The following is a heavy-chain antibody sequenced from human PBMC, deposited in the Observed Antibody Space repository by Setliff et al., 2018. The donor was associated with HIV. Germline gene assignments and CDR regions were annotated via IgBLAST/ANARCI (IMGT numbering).Heavy chain of an antibody. Sequence: SLRLSCAASGFTFSNAWMSWVRQAPGKGLEWVSGILGGENDPTYYENSVMGRFIISRDNSKNTLYLHMNSLRVEDSAIYYCVKGQGFCSMTSCALDWFGPWGQGTLVTVSS. CDR2: ILGGENDPT. CDR3: VKGQGFCSMTSCALDWFGP. J-gene: IGHJ5*02. CDR1: GFTFSNAW. D-gene: IGHD2-2*01. V-gene: IGHV3-23*01.